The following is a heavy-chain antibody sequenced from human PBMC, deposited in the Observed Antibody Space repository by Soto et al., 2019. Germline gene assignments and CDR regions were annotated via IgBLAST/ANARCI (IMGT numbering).Heavy chain of an antibody. V-gene: IGHV3-64*01. CDR1: GFTFSSYA. CDR2: ISSNGGST. J-gene: IGHJ3*02. Sequence: GGSLRLSCAASGFTFSSYAMHWVRQAPGKGLEYVSAISSNGGSTYYANSVKGRFTISRDNSKNTLYLQMGSLRAEDMALYYCAALSATYCGGDCYAFDIWGQGTMVTISS. D-gene: IGHD2-21*02. CDR3: AALSATYCGGDCYAFDI.